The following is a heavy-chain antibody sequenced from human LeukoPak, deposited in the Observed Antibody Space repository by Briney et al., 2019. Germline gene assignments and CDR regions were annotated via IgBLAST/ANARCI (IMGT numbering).Heavy chain of an antibody. CDR1: GFTFSSYV. CDR2: ISSSSSYI. J-gene: IGHJ4*02. Sequence: GGSLRLSCAASGFTFSSYVMSWVRQAPGKGLEWVSSISSSSSYIYYADSVKGRFTISRDNAKNSLYLQMNSLRAEDTAVYYCARDGDQLLYDFDYWGQGTLVTVSS. CDR3: ARDGDQLLYDFDY. D-gene: IGHD2-2*02. V-gene: IGHV3-21*01.